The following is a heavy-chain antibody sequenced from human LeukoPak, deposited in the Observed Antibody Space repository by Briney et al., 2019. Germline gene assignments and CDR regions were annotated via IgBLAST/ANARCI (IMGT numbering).Heavy chain of an antibody. CDR3: ARLVSSGWYLHRPRFDY. D-gene: IGHD6-19*01. J-gene: IGHJ4*02. CDR2: IYYSGST. V-gene: IGHV4-59*08. CDR1: GGSISSYY. Sequence: PSETLSLTCTVSGGSISSYYWSWSRQPPGKGLEWIGYIYYSGSTNYNPSLKSRVTISVDTSKNQFSLKLSSVTAADTAVYYCARLVSSGWYLHRPRFDYWGQGTLVTVSS.